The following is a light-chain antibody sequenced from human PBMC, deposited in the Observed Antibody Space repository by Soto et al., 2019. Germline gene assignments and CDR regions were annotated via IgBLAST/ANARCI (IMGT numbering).Light chain of an antibody. CDR3: QQYNNWPPLT. CDR1: QSVSNN. J-gene: IGKJ4*01. Sequence: EIVMSQSPATLSVSPGERATLSCRASQSVSNNLAWYQQKPGQAPRLLIYAASTRATGIPARFSGSGSATEFTLTISSLQSEDFAVYYRQQYNNWPPLTFGGGTKVEIK. CDR2: AAS. V-gene: IGKV3-15*01.